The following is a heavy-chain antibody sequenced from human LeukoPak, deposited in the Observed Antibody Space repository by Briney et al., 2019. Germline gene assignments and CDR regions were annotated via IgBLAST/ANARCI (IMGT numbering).Heavy chain of an antibody. J-gene: IGHJ5*02. D-gene: IGHD2-15*01. CDR1: GYSFRSFW. CDR3: ARGCSGVTCPNWFDP. Sequence: GESLKISCKASGYSFRSFWIGWVRQMPGKGLEWMGVIDPDDSETRYSPSFQGQVTISADKSISTAYLQWSTLKASDSAMYYCARGCSGVTCPNWFDPWGQGTLVTVSS. CDR2: IDPDDSET. V-gene: IGHV5-51*01.